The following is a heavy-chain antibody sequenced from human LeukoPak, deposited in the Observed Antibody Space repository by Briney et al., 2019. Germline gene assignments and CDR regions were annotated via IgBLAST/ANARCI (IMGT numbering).Heavy chain of an antibody. Sequence: ASVKVSCKASGYTFTGYYMHWVRQAPGQGLEWMGWINPKSGVTNYAQKFQGRVTMTRDTSINTAYMELSRLTSDDTAIYYCGRDLESRRYGSGSYSSFDPWGQGTLVTVSS. D-gene: IGHD3-10*01. V-gene: IGHV1-2*02. CDR2: INPKSGVT. J-gene: IGHJ5*02. CDR3: GRDLESRRYGSGSYSSFDP. CDR1: GYTFTGYY.